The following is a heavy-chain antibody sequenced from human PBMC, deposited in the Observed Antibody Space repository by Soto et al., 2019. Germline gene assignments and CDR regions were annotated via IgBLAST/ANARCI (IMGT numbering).Heavy chain of an antibody. CDR3: ARDGYSGFDN. CDR2: ISTDGSSA. CDR1: GFIFRDYL. D-gene: IGHD4-4*01. J-gene: IGHJ4*02. Sequence: VGSLRLSCAPSGFIFRDYLMHWVRQAPGKGLVWVSRISTDGSSASYADSVKGRFTISRDNAKNMLYLQMHSLRDEDTAVYFCARDGYSGFDNWGQGTLVTAPQ. V-gene: IGHV3-74*01.